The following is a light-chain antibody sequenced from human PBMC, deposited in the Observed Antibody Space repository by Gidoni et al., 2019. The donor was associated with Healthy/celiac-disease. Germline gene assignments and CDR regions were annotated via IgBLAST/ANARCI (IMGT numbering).Light chain of an antibody. V-gene: IGKV3-11*01. CDR3: QQRSNWPPFT. CDR2: DAS. J-gene: IGKJ3*01. Sequence: DIVLTPSPATLSLSPGESATLSCRASQSVSSYLAWYQQKPGQAPRLLIDDASNRATGIPARFSGSGSGTDFTLTISSLEPEDFAVYYCQQRSNWPPFTFGPGTKVDIK. CDR1: QSVSSY.